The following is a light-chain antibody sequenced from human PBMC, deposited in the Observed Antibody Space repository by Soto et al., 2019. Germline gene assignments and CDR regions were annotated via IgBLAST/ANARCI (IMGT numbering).Light chain of an antibody. V-gene: IGKV1-5*03. J-gene: IGKJ4*01. Sequence: SQMTQSPSTLSASVGDRVTITCRASQNINTWLAWYQHKPGKAPKVLIHKASSLQSGVPSRFSGTGSGTEFTLIINSLQPDDFATYYCQQYDSYPFTFGGGTKVEI. CDR1: QNINTW. CDR3: QQYDSYPFT. CDR2: KAS.